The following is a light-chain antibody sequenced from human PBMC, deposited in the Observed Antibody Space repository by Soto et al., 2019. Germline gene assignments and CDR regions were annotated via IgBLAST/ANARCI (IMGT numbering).Light chain of an antibody. J-gene: IGKJ1*01. V-gene: IGKV1-5*03. Sequence: DIQMTQSPSTLSASVGDRVTITCRASQSISSWLAWYQQKPGKAPNLLIYKASSLEGGVSSRFSGSGSGTEFTLTISSLQPDDFATYYCQQYYSFSTFGQGTKVEIK. CDR2: KAS. CDR1: QSISSW. CDR3: QQYYSFST.